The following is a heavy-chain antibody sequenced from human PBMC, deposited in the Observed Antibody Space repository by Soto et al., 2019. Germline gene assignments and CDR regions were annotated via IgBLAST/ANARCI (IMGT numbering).Heavy chain of an antibody. CDR2: IYPGDSDT. CDR3: ARRGKNSYYYVMDV. J-gene: IGHJ6*02. CDR1: XXXXXXXW. Sequence: EVQLVQSGAEVKKPXXXXXXXXXXXXXXXXXXWIGXVRQMPGKGLEWMGIIYPGDSDTIYSPSFQGQVTISADKSISTAYLQWSSLKASDTAMYYCARRGKNSYYYVMDVWGQGTTVTVS. V-gene: IGHV5-51*01. D-gene: IGHD3-16*01.